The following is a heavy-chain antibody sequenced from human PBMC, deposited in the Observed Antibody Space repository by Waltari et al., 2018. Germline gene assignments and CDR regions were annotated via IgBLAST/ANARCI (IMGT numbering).Heavy chain of an antibody. CDR3: ASRLSRLVTAEYFQH. J-gene: IGHJ1*01. CDR2: IYYSGST. V-gene: IGHV4-39*07. Sequence: QLQLQESGPGLVKPSETLSLTCTVPGGSISSSSYYWGWIRQPPGKGLEWIGSIYYSGSTYYYRARKSRVTISVGTSKNQFSLKLSSVTAADTAVYYCASRLSRLVTAEYFQHWGQGTLVTVSS. D-gene: IGHD2-21*02. CDR1: GGSISSSSYY.